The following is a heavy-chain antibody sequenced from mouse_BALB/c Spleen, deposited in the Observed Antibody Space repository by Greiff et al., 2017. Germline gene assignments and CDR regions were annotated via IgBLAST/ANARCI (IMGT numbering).Heavy chain of an antibody. Sequence: VQLVESGPGLVAPSQSLSITCTVSGFSLTSYGVHWVRQPPGKGLEWLGVIWAGGSTNYNSALMSRLSISKDNSTSQVFLKMNSLQTDDTAMDYCARDGSRSAWFAYWGQGTLVTVSA. CDR1: GFSLTSYG. D-gene: IGHD1-1*01. CDR2: IWAGGST. J-gene: IGHJ3*01. V-gene: IGHV2-9*02. CDR3: ARDGSRSAWFAY.